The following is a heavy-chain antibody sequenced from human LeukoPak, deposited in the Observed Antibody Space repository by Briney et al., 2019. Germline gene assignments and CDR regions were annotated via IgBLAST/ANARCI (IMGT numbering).Heavy chain of an antibody. CDR1: GGSISSGGYY. D-gene: IGHD6-19*01. CDR2: ISGTGGTT. CDR3: AKRLAMTGTYHFDY. V-gene: IGHV3-23*01. J-gene: IGHJ4*02. Sequence: LSLTCTVSGGSISSGGYYWSWIRQHPGTGLEWVSRISGTGGTTFYADSVKGRFTISRDNSKNTLYLQMNSLRAEDTAVYYCAKRLAMTGTYHFDYWGQGTLVTVSS.